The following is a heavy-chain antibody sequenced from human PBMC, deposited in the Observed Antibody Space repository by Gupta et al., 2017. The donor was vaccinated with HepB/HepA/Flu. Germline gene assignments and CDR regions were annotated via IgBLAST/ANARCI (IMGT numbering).Heavy chain of an antibody. V-gene: IGHV3-21*01. J-gene: IGHJ4*02. CDR2: IDSTSSSI. D-gene: IGHD3-16*01. CDR3: ARLGGIRWDFDY. Sequence: EVQLVESGGGQIKPGGSLRLSCAASGFTFSFYSMTWVRQAPGKGLAWVSFIDSTSSSIYYADSLKGRFTISRDNAKNSLYLQMNSLRAEDTAVYYCARLGGIRWDFDYWGQGTLVTVSS. CDR1: GFTFSFYS.